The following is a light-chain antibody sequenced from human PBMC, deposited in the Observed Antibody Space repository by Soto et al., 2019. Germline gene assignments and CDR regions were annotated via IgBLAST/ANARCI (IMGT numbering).Light chain of an antibody. V-gene: IGKV1-39*01. Sequence: IHMTQFPSSLSASVGDRVTITCRAGQPVIRYFNWYQQKPGRAPNLLIYAVSNLQRGVPSRFSDSGSGTEFTLTISDLQPEDFATYYRQQSYSTLFTFGPGTKVEIK. J-gene: IGKJ3*01. CDR2: AVS. CDR1: QPVIRY. CDR3: QQSYSTLFT.